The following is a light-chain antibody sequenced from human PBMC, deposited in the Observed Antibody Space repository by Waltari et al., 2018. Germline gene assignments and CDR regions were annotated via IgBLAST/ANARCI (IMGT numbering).Light chain of an antibody. V-gene: IGKV1-NL1*01. Sequence: DFQMTQFPSSLSASVGDTVTITCRASQGIYNSLAWYQQQAGRPPKLLLYAASTLQPGVPSRFSGSASGTNYSLTITGLQPEDSATYYCHQYYGAVFTFGGGTKVEIK. J-gene: IGKJ4*01. CDR2: AAS. CDR1: QGIYNS. CDR3: HQYYGAVFT.